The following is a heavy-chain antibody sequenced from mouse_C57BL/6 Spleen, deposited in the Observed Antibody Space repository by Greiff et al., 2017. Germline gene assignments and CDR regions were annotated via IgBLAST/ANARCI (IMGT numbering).Heavy chain of an antibody. CDR1: GYAFTNYL. Sequence: QVQLKQSGAELVRPGTSVKVSCKASGYAFTNYLIEWVKQRPGQGLEWIGVINPGSGGTNYNEKFKGKATLTADKSSSTAYMQLSSLTSEDSAVYFCARSGLGTYYPTGFAYWGQGTLVTVSA. CDR2: INPGSGGT. J-gene: IGHJ3*01. V-gene: IGHV1-54*01. D-gene: IGHD1-1*01. CDR3: ARSGLGTYYPTGFAY.